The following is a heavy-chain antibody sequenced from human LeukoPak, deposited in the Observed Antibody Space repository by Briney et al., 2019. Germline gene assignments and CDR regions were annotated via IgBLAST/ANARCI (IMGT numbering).Heavy chain of an antibody. CDR3: AGGALCSGGSCYSSASYFDY. CDR1: GFTVSRNY. V-gene: IGHV3-53*01. CDR2: IYSGGNT. D-gene: IGHD2-15*01. Sequence: GGSLRLSCAASGFTVSRNYMSWVRQAPGKGLEWVSVIYSGGNTYYADFVKGRFTISRDNSKNTLYLQMNSLRAEDTAVYYCAGGALCSGGSCYSSASYFDYWGQGTLVTVSS. J-gene: IGHJ4*02.